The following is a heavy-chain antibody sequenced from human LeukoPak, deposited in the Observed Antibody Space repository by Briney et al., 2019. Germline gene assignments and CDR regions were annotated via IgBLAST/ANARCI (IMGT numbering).Heavy chain of an antibody. CDR3: ARDLGIIVPAAQGADY. V-gene: IGHV3-30-3*01. J-gene: IGHJ4*02. CDR2: ISYDGSNK. CDR1: GFTFSSYA. Sequence: GRSLRLSCAASGFTFSSYAMHWARQAPGKGLEWVAVISYDGSNKYYADSVKGRFTISRDNSKNTLYLQMNSLRAEDTAVYYCARDLGIIVPAAQGADYWGQGTLVTVSS. D-gene: IGHD2-2*01.